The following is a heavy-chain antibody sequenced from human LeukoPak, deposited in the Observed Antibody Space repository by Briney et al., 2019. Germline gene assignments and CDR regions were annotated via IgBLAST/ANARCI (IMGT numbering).Heavy chain of an antibody. CDR3: ARVLGGYCSSTSCYSRLWFDP. Sequence: SETLSLTCTVSGGSISSSSYYWVWIRQPPGKGLEWIGSIYYSGSTYYNPSLKSRVTISVDTSKNQFSLKLSSVTAADTAVYYCARVLGGYCSSTSCYSRLWFDPWGQGTLVTVSS. J-gene: IGHJ5*02. CDR2: IYYSGST. D-gene: IGHD2-2*01. CDR1: GGSISSSSYY. V-gene: IGHV4-39*07.